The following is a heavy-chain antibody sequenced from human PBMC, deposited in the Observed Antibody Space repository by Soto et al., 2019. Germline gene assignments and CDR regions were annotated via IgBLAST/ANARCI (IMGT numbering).Heavy chain of an antibody. V-gene: IGHV4-4*07. D-gene: IGHD6-13*01. CDR1: GVSISSYY. J-gene: IGHJ4*02. Sequence: SETLSLTCTVSGVSISSYYWSLIRQPAGKGLEWIGRIYSSGSTSYNPSLKSRAFMSVDTSKNHFSLKLSSVTAADTAVYYCARATYSSTWYIDYWGQGTLVTVSS. CDR2: IYSSGST. CDR3: ARATYSSTWYIDY.